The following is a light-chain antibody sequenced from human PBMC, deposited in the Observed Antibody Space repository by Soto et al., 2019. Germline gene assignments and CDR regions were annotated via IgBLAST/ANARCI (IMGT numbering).Light chain of an antibody. CDR1: QSVGSN. CDR2: GAS. J-gene: IGKJ1*01. Sequence: EIVMTQSPATLSVSPGERATLSCRASQSVGSNLAWYQQQPGQPPRLLIYGASTRAPGIPARFSGSGSGTGFTLPISSLQSKGLAIYCGQHYNNGPPDRTCGQGTKVETK. V-gene: IGKV3-15*01. CDR3: QHYNNGPPDRT.